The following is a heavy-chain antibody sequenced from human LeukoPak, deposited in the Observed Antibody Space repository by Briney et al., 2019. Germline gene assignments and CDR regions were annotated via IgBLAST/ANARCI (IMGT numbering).Heavy chain of an antibody. Sequence: PSETLSLTCTVSGGSITSYYWSWVRQAPGKGLEWVSRIKTKSDTGTPEYAAPVKGRFTISRDDSTNTLYLQMNSLKTEDTAVYYCTTDIGSGWYQHNFDSWGQGTLVTVSS. CDR2: IKTKSDTGTP. CDR1: GGSITSYY. V-gene: IGHV3-15*01. CDR3: TTDIGSGWYQHNFDS. J-gene: IGHJ4*02. D-gene: IGHD6-19*01.